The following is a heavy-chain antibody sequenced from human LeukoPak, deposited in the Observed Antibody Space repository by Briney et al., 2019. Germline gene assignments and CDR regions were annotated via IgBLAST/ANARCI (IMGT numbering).Heavy chain of an antibody. CDR1: GDSISSYY. J-gene: IGHJ2*01. Sequence: SETLSLTCTVSGDSISSYYWTWIRQPPGKGLEWIGYIYYTGSTNYNLSLKSRVTISVDTSKNQFSLKLSSVTAADTAVYYCARRNWYFDLWGRGTLVTVSS. CDR3: ARRNWYFDL. V-gene: IGHV4-59*01. CDR2: IYYTGST.